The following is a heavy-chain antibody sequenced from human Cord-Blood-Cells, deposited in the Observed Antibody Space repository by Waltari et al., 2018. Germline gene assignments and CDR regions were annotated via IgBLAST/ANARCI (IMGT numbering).Heavy chain of an antibody. V-gene: IGHV4-59*08. CDR3: ARGGLLDY. CDR1: GGSISSYY. D-gene: IGHD2-21*02. CDR2: SYYSGST. J-gene: IGHJ4*02. Sequence: QVQLQESGPGLVKPSETLSLTCTVSGGSISSYYWSWIRQPPGKGREWIGYSYYSGSTNYTPTLKSGVTISVDTSKNQFSLKLSAVTAADTAVYYCARGGLLDYWGQGTLVTVSS.